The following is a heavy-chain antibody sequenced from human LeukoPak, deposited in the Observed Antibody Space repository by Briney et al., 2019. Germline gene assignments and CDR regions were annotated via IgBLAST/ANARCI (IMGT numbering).Heavy chain of an antibody. CDR2: ISYDGSNK. J-gene: IGHJ4*02. CDR3: ARGGYYDSSGSLDY. Sequence: GGSLRLSCAASGFTLSSHTMHWVRQAPGKGLEWVALISYDGSNKYYADSVKGRFPISRDNSKNTLYLQMNSLRAEDTAVYYCARGGYYDSSGSLDYWGQGTLVTVSS. D-gene: IGHD3-22*01. CDR1: GFTLSSHT. V-gene: IGHV3-30*04.